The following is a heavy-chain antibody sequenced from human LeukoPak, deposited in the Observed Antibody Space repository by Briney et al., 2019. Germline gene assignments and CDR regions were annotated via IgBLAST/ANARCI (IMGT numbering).Heavy chain of an antibody. D-gene: IGHD7-27*01. CDR3: ARGELGIDTLDY. CDR2: IYNSGRT. Sequence: SETLSLTCTVSGDSISSYYWSWIRQPPGKGLEWIGYIYNSGRTDYNPALKSRVTISIDTSKNQFSLKLSSVTAADSALYYCARGELGIDTLDYWGQGTLVTVSS. V-gene: IGHV4-59*01. J-gene: IGHJ4*02. CDR1: GDSISSYY.